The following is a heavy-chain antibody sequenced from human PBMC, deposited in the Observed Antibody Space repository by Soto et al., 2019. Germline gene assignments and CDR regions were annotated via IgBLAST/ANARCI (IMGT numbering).Heavy chain of an antibody. J-gene: IGHJ6*02. Sequence: QITLKESGPTLVKPTQTLTLTCTFSGFSLSTSGVGVGWIRQPPGKALEWLALIYWDDDKRYSPSLKSRLTITQDTSKNQVVLTMTTMHPVDTATYYCAHYGSGSYPYHCGMDVWGQGTTVTVSS. CDR3: AHYGSGSYPYHCGMDV. CDR1: GFSLSTSGVG. CDR2: IYWDDDK. D-gene: IGHD3-10*01. V-gene: IGHV2-5*02.